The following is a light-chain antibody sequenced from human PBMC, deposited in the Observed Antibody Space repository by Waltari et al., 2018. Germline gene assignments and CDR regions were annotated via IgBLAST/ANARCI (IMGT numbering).Light chain of an antibody. V-gene: IGLV1-47*01. Sequence: QSVVTQPPSASGTPGQRVTISCSGRSSNIADNYVLWYQQLPQTAPRLLIYRNTDRPSGVPDRFSGSKSGTSASLAISGLRSEDEADYYCAVWDDRLSAWVFGGGTKLTVL. J-gene: IGLJ3*02. CDR3: AVWDDRLSAWV. CDR2: RNT. CDR1: SSNIADNY.